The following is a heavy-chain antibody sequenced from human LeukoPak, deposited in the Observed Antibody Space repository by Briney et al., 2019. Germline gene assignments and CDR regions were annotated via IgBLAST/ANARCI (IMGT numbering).Heavy chain of an antibody. CDR1: GFTFSNAW. CDR3: ARDRDYTMIVVGWFDP. CDR2: IRSKTDGGTT. D-gene: IGHD3-22*01. V-gene: IGHV3-15*01. J-gene: IGHJ5*02. Sequence: GGSLRLSCGTSGFTFSNAWMSWVRQAPGKGLEWVGRIRSKTDGGTTDYAAPVKGRFTISRDDSKNTLYLQMNSLRAEDTAVYYCARDRDYTMIVVGWFDPWGQGTLVTVSS.